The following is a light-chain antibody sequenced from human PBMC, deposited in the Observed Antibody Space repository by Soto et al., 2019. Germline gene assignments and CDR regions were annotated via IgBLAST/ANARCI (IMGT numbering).Light chain of an antibody. V-gene: IGLV1-44*01. J-gene: IGLJ2*01. CDR3: AAWDDSLNGVV. CDR2: SNN. Sequence: QSVLTQPPSGSRTPGQRVTISSTGSSSNIGSNTVNWYQQLPGTAPKLLIYSNNQRPSGVPDRFSGSKSGTSASLAISGLQTEDEADYYCAAWDDSLNGVVFGGGTKLTVL. CDR1: SSNIGSNT.